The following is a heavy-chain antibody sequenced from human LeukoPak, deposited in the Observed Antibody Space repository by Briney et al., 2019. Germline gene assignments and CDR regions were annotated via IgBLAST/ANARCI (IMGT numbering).Heavy chain of an antibody. D-gene: IGHD5-18*01. J-gene: IGHJ4*02. CDR1: GFTFSNYN. CDR3: ARAWNVNRYGYYY. V-gene: IGHV3-48*01. CDR2: ISASSTSM. Sequence: GGSLRLSCTASGFTFSNYNINCVRQAPGKGLEWVSYISASSTSMHYAGSVKGRFTVSRDNGKNSLYLQMNSLRAEDTAVYYLARAWNVNRYGYYYWGQGNLVTVSS.